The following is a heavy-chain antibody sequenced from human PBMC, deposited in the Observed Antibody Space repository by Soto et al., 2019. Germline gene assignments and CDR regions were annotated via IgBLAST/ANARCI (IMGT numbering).Heavy chain of an antibody. CDR3: ARRGLSYYDSSGYFDY. J-gene: IGHJ4*02. V-gene: IGHV4-4*02. CDR2: IYHSGST. Sequence: SETLSLTCAVSGGSISSSNWWSWVRQPPGKGLEWIGEIYHSGSTNYNPSLKSRVTISADKSKNQFSLKLSSVTAADTAVYYCARRGLSYYDSSGYFDYWGQGTLVTVSS. CDR1: GGSISSSNW. D-gene: IGHD3-22*01.